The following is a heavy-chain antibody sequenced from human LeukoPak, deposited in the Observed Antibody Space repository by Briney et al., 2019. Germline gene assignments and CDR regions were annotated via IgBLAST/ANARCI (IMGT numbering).Heavy chain of an antibody. D-gene: IGHD2-2*01. CDR2: IYYSGST. J-gene: IGHJ2*01. CDR1: SGSISSYY. V-gene: IGHV4-59*01. Sequence: SETLSLTCTVSSGSISSYYWSWIRQPPGKGLEWIGYIYYSGSTNYNPSLKSRVTISVDTSKNQFSLKLSSVTAADTAVYYCATPSLGYCSSTSCYDWYFDLWGRGTLVTVSS. CDR3: ATPSLGYCSSTSCYDWYFDL.